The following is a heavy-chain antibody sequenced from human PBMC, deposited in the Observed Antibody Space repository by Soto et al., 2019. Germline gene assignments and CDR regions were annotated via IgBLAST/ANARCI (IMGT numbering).Heavy chain of an antibody. Sequence: GASVKVSCKASGYTFTSYAMHWVRQAPGQRLEWMGWINAGNGNTKYSQKFQGRVTITRDTSASTAYMELSSLRSEDTAVYYCAREAAMVTVHYYYYYMDVWGKGTTVTVSS. CDR3: AREAAMVTVHYYYYYMDV. CDR2: INAGNGNT. V-gene: IGHV1-3*01. D-gene: IGHD5-18*01. J-gene: IGHJ6*03. CDR1: GYTFTSYA.